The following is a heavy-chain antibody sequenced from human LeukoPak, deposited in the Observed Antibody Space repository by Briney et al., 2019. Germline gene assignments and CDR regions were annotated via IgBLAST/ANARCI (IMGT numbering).Heavy chain of an antibody. D-gene: IGHD6-19*01. CDR2: ISSSSSYT. Sequence: GGSLRLSCAASGFTFSDYYMSWIRQAPGKGLEWVSYISSSSSYTNYAGSVKGRFTTSRDNAKNSLYLQMNSLRAEDTAVYYCARAEVAVAGYNYYYYGMDVWGQGTTVTVSS. CDR1: GFTFSDYY. J-gene: IGHJ6*02. CDR3: ARAEVAVAGYNYYYYGMDV. V-gene: IGHV3-11*06.